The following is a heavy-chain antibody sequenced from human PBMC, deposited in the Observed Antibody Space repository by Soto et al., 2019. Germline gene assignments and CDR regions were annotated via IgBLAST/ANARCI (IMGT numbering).Heavy chain of an antibody. Sequence: NPSETLSLTCSVSGGSITSGGYYWNWVRQFPGGGLEWIGYISYSGTSYYNPSLESRVTVSIDTSESHFSLKVTSMTAADTAVYFCARAHTYYYDSGSYSKQSFYFDFWGQGALVTVSS. CDR1: GGSITSGGYY. CDR2: ISYSGTS. J-gene: IGHJ4*02. CDR3: ARAHTYYYDSGSYSKQSFYFDF. D-gene: IGHD3-22*01. V-gene: IGHV4-31*02.